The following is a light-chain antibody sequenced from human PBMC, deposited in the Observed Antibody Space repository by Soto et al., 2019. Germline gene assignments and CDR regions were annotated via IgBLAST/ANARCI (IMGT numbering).Light chain of an antibody. Sequence: QSVLTQPASVSGSPGQSTNISCTGTSSDVGGYNYVSWYQQHPGKAPKLMIYEVSNRPSGVSNRFSGSKSGNTASLTISGLQAEDEADYYCSSYTSSSTPCVFGTGTKV. CDR2: EVS. CDR1: SSDVGGYNY. V-gene: IGLV2-14*01. CDR3: SSYTSSSTPCV. J-gene: IGLJ1*01.